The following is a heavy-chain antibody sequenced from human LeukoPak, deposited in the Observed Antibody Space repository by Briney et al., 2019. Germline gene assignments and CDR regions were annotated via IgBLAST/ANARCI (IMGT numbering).Heavy chain of an antibody. CDR2: ISGSGGNT. D-gene: IGHD2-15*01. Sequence: GGSLRLSCVASGFTFSSYAMSWVRQAPGKGLEWVSTISGSGGNTYYADSVKGRFTISRDNSKNSLYLQMNSLRAEDTAVYYCARDYSGRAFDIWGQGTMVTVSS. V-gene: IGHV3-23*01. CDR1: GFTFSSYA. J-gene: IGHJ3*02. CDR3: ARDYSGRAFDI.